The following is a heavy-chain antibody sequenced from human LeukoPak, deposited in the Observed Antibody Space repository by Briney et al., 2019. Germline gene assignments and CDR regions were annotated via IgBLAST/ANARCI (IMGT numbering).Heavy chain of an antibody. CDR2: ISSSGGSI. CDR3: AKDRYDGDSSSWYLGPGYFDY. J-gene: IGHJ4*02. V-gene: IGHV3-23*01. CDR1: GFTFSSYA. Sequence: GGSLRLSCAASGFTFSSYAMSWVRQVPGKGLEWVSAISSSGGSIYYADSVKDRFTISRDNSKNTLYLQMNSLRAEDTAVYYCAKDRYDGDSSSWYLGPGYFDYWGQGTLVTVSS. D-gene: IGHD6-13*01.